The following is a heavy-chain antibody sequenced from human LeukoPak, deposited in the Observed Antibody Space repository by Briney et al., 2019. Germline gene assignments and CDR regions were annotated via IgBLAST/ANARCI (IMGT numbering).Heavy chain of an antibody. CDR1: GYSFTSYW. CDR3: ARDLLYYYDSSGYSDHDAFDI. CDR2: IYPGDSAT. J-gene: IGHJ3*02. D-gene: IGHD3-22*01. Sequence: GESLKISCKGSGYSFTSYWIGWVRQIPGKGLEWMGIIYPGDSATRYSPSFQGQVTISADKSISTAYLQWSSLKASDTAMYYCARDLLYYYDSSGYSDHDAFDIWGQGTMVTVSS. V-gene: IGHV5-51*01.